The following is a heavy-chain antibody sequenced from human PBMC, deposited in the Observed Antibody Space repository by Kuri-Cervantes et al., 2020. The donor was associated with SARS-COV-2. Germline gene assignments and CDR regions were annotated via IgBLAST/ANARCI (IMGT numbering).Heavy chain of an antibody. CDR2: IYTSGST. CDR3: SGPQNYYFDY. CDR1: GGSISSGSYY. Sequence: TLSLTSTLSGGSISSGSYYWSWIRQPAGKGLEWIGYIYTSGSTNYNPSLKSRFTISVDTSKHQFSLKLLSVTASDTAVYYCSGPQNYYFDYWGQGTLVTVSS. V-gene: IGHV4-61*09. D-gene: IGHD1-14*01. J-gene: IGHJ4*02.